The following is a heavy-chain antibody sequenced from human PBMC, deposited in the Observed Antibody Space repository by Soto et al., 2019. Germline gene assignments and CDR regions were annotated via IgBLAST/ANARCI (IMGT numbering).Heavy chain of an antibody. CDR2: ISGSSGYT. V-gene: IGHV3-11*06. CDR3: ARDRGGYGPPDV. J-gene: IGHJ6*02. CDR1: GFTFSDSY. Sequence: QVQLVESGGGLVKPGGSLRLSCAASGFTFSDSYMSWIRQAPGQGLQWVAYISGSSGYTGYADSVKGRFTISRDNAKNSLYLQMNSLRAEDTAVYSCARDRGGYGPPDVWGQGTTVTVSS. D-gene: IGHD3-10*01.